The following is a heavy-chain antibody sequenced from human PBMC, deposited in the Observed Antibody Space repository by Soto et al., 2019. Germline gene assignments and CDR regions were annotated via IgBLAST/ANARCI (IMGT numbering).Heavy chain of an antibody. V-gene: IGHV4-31*03. CDR1: GGSISSGGYY. Sequence: SETLSLTCTVSGGSISSGGYYWSWIRQHPGKGLEWIGYIYYSGSTYYNPSLKSRVTISVDTSKNQFSLKLSSVTAADTAVYYCASCRSGSYFRFDYWGQGTLVTVS. D-gene: IGHD1-26*01. J-gene: IGHJ4*02. CDR2: IYYSGST. CDR3: ASCRSGSYFRFDY.